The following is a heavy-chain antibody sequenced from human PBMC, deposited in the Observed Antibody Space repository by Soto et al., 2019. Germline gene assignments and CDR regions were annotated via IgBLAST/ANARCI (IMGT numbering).Heavy chain of an antibody. CDR2: IYWDDDK. V-gene: IGHV2-5*02. J-gene: IGHJ4*02. Sequence: SGPTLVNPTQTLTLTCTFSGYSLSTSGVGVGWIRQPPGKALQWLALIYWDDDKRYSPSLKTRLTITKDTSKNEVVLTMTNMDPVDTATYYCAHGSDHFDYWGQGTLVTVSS. CDR1: GYSLSTSGVG. CDR3: AHGSDHFDY.